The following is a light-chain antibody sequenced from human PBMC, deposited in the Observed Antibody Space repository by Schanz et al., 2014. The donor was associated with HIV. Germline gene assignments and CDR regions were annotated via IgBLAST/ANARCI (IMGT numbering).Light chain of an antibody. CDR1: SNDVGTYNL. J-gene: IGLJ2*01. CDR3: GSYGGSDNMV. CDR2: DVS. Sequence: QSALTQPASVSGSPGQSITISCTGTSNDVGTYNLVSWYQQHPDKAPKLMIYDVSKRPSGVPDRFSGSKSDNTASLTVSGLQADDEADYYCGSYGGSDNMVFGGGTKLTVL. V-gene: IGLV2-23*02.